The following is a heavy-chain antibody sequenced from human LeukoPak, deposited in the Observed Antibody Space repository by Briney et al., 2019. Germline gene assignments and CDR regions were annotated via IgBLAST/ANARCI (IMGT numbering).Heavy chain of an antibody. J-gene: IGHJ4*02. CDR3: ARGDSSGHCDGY. D-gene: IGHD6-19*01. V-gene: IGHV1-69*04. Sequence: GSSVKVSCKASGGTFSSYAISWVRQAPGQGLEWMGRIIPILGIANYAQKFQGRVTITADKSTSTAYMELSSLRSEDTAVYYCARGDSSGHCDGYWGQGTLVTVSS. CDR1: GGTFSSYA. CDR2: IIPILGIA.